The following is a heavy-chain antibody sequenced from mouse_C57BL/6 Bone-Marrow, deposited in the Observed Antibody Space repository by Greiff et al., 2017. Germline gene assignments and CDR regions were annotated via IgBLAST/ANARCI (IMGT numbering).Heavy chain of an antibody. J-gene: IGHJ1*03. V-gene: IGHV14-4*01. CDR3: TTLNDYDWYFDD. CDR1: GFNIKDDY. D-gene: IGHD2-4*01. Sequence: EVQLQESGAELVRPGASVKLSCTASGFNIKDDYVHWVKQRPEQGLEWIGWIDPENGDTEYASKFQGKATITADTSSNTDYLQLSSLTSEDTAVYYCTTLNDYDWYFDDWGTGTTVTVSS. CDR2: IDPENGDT.